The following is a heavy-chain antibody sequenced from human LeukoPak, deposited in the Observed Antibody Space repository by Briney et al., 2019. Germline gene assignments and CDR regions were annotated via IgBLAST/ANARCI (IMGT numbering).Heavy chain of an antibody. CDR2: IRTTAEGAKYA. Sequence: AGSLTLSCATSGFSFTDYPMNWVRQAPGKGLEWISNIRTTAEGAKYAYYAYSVKGRVTISRDDGKNTLYLHMNSLRDDDTAVYYCATDQRYAFDYWGQEIVDPVSS. D-gene: IGHD3-9*01. CDR3: ATDQRYAFDY. J-gene: IGHJ4*02. V-gene: IGHV3-48*02. CDR1: GFSFTDYP.